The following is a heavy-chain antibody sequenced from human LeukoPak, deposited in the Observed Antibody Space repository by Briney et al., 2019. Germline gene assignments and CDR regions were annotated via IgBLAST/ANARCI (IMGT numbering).Heavy chain of an antibody. CDR2: ISASGDIT. CDR1: GFTFSSYV. D-gene: IGHD6-13*01. Sequence: GGSLRLSCVTSGFTFSSYVMTWVRQAPGKGLEWVSYISASGDITYYADSVKGRFSISRENSKNTLYVQMNSLRAEDTAVYYCADIPGIAAAGNYWGQGTLVTVSS. V-gene: IGHV3-23*01. CDR3: ADIPGIAAAGNY. J-gene: IGHJ4*02.